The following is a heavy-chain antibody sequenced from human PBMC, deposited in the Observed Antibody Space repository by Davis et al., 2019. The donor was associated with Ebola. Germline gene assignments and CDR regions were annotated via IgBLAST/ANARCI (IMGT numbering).Heavy chain of an antibody. V-gene: IGHV3-23*01. CDR3: AKYRVVVVAATRAGMDV. D-gene: IGHD2-15*01. CDR1: GFTFSSYA. Sequence: GESLKISCAASGFTFSSYAMSWVRQAPGKGLEWVSAISGSGGSTYYADSVKGRFTISRDNSKNTLYLQMNSLRAEDTAVYYCAKYRVVVVAATRAGMDVWGQGTTVTVSS. J-gene: IGHJ6*02. CDR2: ISGSGGST.